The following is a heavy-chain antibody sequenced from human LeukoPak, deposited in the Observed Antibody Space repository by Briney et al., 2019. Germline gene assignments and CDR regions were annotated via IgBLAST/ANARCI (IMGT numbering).Heavy chain of an antibody. Sequence: GGSLRLSCAASGFTFSSYWMSWVRQAPGKGLEWVANIKQDGSEKYYVNSVKGRFTISRDNAKNSLYLQMNSLRAEDTAVYYCARAPYCIGGSCRFDYWGQGTLVTVSS. CDR2: IKQDGSEK. CDR3: ARAPYCIGGSCRFDY. D-gene: IGHD2-15*01. J-gene: IGHJ4*02. CDR1: GFTFSSYW. V-gene: IGHV3-7*03.